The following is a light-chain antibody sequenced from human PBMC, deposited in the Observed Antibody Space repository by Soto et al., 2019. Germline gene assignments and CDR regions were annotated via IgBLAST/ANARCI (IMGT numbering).Light chain of an antibody. Sequence: ETVMTQSPATLSVSPGERATLSCRASQSVFSSLAWYQHKPGQAPRLLIDGAATRATGIPARFSGSGSGTEFTLTISSLQSDDIAVYYCQQAHNWPAFGQGTKV. CDR3: QQAHNWPA. J-gene: IGKJ1*01. V-gene: IGKV3-15*01. CDR1: QSVFSS. CDR2: GAA.